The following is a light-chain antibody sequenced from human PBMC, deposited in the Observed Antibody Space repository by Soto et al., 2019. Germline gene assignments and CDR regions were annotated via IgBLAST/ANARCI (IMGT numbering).Light chain of an antibody. CDR3: QQYNSYPYT. CDR1: QSISKW. J-gene: IGKJ2*01. Sequence: DIQMTQSPSTLSASVGDRVTISCRASQSISKWLAGYQQKPGKAPNLLIYDASTLESGVPSRFSGSGSGTEFTLTISSLQPDDFGTFYCQQYNSYPYTFGQGTKLEIK. V-gene: IGKV1-5*01. CDR2: DAS.